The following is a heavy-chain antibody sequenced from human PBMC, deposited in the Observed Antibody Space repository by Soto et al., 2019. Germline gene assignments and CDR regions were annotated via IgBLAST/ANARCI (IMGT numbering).Heavy chain of an antibody. Sequence: GGSLRLSCAASGFTFSSYGMSWVRQGPGKGPEWVSAIRVDGGSAYYADSVKGRFTISRDNVRNTLYLEMNSLRGEDTAVYYCATEGVVTAKVRFYYFDSWGQGTLVTVSS. CDR2: IRVDGGSA. J-gene: IGHJ4*02. D-gene: IGHD2-21*02. CDR1: GFTFSSYG. CDR3: ATEGVVTAKVRFYYFDS. V-gene: IGHV3-23*01.